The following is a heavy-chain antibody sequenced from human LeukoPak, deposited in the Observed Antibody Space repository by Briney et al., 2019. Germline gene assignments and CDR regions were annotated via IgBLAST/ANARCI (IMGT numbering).Heavy chain of an antibody. CDR2: VYDNGDT. Sequence: SETLSLTCTVSGGSISGYLWTWIRQPPGKGLEWIGYVYDNGDTKYHPSFTGRVSISVDVSKNQFSLKLSSVTAADTAVYYCARHPYKGSYRRFDYWGQGTLVTVSS. CDR1: GGSISGYL. D-gene: IGHD1-26*01. CDR3: ARHPYKGSYRRFDY. J-gene: IGHJ4*02. V-gene: IGHV4-59*08.